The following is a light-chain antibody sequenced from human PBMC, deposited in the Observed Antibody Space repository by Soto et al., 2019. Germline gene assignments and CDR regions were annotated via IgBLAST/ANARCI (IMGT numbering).Light chain of an antibody. CDR3: SLNAGSNNLV. V-gene: IGLV2-8*01. J-gene: IGLJ2*01. CDR2: EVS. CDR1: SSDVGDYNY. Sequence: QSVLTQPPSASGTPGQSVTIPCTGTSSDVGDYNYVSWYQQHPGKAPKLVIYEVSRRPSGVPDRFSGSKSGNTASLTVSGLQAEDEVDYYCSLNAGSNNLVFGGGTKLTVL.